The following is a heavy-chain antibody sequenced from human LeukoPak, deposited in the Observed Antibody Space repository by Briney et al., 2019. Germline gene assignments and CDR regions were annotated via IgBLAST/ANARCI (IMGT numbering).Heavy chain of an antibody. J-gene: IGHJ4*02. CDR2: IYYSGST. CDR3: ARGENSYGSDY. CDR1: GDSISTSSYY. V-gene: IGHV4-39*07. D-gene: IGHD5-18*01. Sequence: SETLSLTCSVSGDSISTSSYYWGWIRQPPGKGLEWIGAIYYSGSTNYNPSLKSRVTISVDTSKNQFSLKLSSVTAADTAVYYCARGENSYGSDYWGQGTLVTVSS.